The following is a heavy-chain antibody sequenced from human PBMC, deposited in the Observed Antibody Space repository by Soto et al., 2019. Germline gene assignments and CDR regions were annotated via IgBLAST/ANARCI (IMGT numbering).Heavy chain of an antibody. CDR1: GFSLTTDGVG. V-gene: IGHV2-5*04. Sequence: QITLKESGPTLVKPTQTLTLTCTFSGFSLTTDGVGVGWIRQPPGRALEWLASIYWYGDVRYNPSLRNRLTITKDTSRYQVVLSLTNMDPVDTATYYCIRAYDWNYVWGQGNLVTVSS. D-gene: IGHD1-7*01. CDR3: IRAYDWNYV. CDR2: IYWYGDV. J-gene: IGHJ4*02.